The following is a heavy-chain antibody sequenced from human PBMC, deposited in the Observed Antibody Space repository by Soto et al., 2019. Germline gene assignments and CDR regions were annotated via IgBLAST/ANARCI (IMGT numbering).Heavy chain of an antibody. J-gene: IGHJ6*02. V-gene: IGHV3-30*18. Sequence: PGGSLRLSCAASGFTFSSYGMHWVRQAPGKGLEWVAVISYDGSNKYYADSVKGRFTISRDNSKNTLYLQMNSLRAEDTAVYYCAKSGGHRYYYYGMDVWGQGTTVTVSS. CDR2: ISYDGSNK. CDR3: AKSGGHRYYYYGMDV. CDR1: GFTFSSYG. D-gene: IGHD2-8*02.